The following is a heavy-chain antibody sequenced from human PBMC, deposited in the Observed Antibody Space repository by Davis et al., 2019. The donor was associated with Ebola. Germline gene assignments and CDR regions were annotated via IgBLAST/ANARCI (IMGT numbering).Heavy chain of an antibody. CDR1: GFTFSSYW. CDR2: IKQDGSEK. D-gene: IGHD3-3*01. V-gene: IGHV3-7*03. CDR3: ARDSITIFGVVMGRGMDV. J-gene: IGHJ6*02. Sequence: GGSLRLSCAASGFTFSSYWMSWVRQAPGKGLEWVANIKQDGSEKYYVDSVKGRFTISRDNAKNSLYLQMNSLRAEDTAVYYCARDSITIFGVVMGRGMDVWGQGTTVTVSS.